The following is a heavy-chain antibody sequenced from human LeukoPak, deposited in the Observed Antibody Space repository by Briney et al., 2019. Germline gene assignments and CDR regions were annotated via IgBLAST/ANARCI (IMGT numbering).Heavy chain of an antibody. CDR1: GFTFSSYA. Sequence: TGGSLRLSCAASGFTFSSYAMSWVRQAPGKGLEWVSVISGSDNSTYYADSVKGRFTISRDNSKNTLYMQMNSLRVEDTAIYYRAKVDSGNYYYFDYWGQGTLVTVSS. CDR3: AKVDSGNYYYFDY. D-gene: IGHD1-26*01. CDR2: ISGSDNST. V-gene: IGHV3-23*01. J-gene: IGHJ4*02.